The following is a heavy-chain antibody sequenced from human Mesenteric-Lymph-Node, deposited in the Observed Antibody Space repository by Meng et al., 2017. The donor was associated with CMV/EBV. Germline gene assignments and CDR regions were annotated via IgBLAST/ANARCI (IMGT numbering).Heavy chain of an antibody. V-gene: IGHV3-66*01. J-gene: IGHJ4*02. CDR2: IYSGGNT. CDR1: GLTVTTNY. D-gene: IGHD2-2*01. Sequence: RLSCAASGLTVTTNYMSWVRQAPGKGLEWISVIYSGGNTFYADSVKGRFTISRDNSKNTLYLQMNSLRAEDTGVYYCAKAPSWYFDSWGRGTLVTVSS. CDR3: AKAPSWYFDS.